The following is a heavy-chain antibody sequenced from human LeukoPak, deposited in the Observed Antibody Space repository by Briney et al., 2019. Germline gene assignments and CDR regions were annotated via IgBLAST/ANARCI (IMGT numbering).Heavy chain of an antibody. J-gene: IGHJ4*02. CDR1: GYSISSGCY. V-gene: IGHV4-38-2*01. CDR2: IYHSGST. D-gene: IGHD2-8*01. Sequence: SETLSLTCAVSGYSISSGCYWGWIRQPPGKGMEWIGSIYHSGSTYYNPSLKSRVTISVDTSKNQFSLKLSSVTAADTAVYYCARLGSMVFDHWGQGTLVTVSS. CDR3: ARLGSMVFDH.